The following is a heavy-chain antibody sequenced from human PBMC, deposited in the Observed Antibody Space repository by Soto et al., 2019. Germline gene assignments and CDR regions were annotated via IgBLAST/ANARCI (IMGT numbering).Heavy chain of an antibody. CDR2: ISPDSGGT. CDR3: ARDSGYCNSTSCYYFDS. J-gene: IGHJ4*02. V-gene: IGHV1-2*02. CDR1: GYTFTGYY. D-gene: IGHD2-2*01. Sequence: ASVKVSCKASGYTFTGYYIHWVRQAPGQGLEWMGWISPDSGGTNYAQKFQGRVTMTRDTSISTAYMELSSLRSDDTAVYFCARDSGYCNSTSCYYFDSWGQGTLVSCSS.